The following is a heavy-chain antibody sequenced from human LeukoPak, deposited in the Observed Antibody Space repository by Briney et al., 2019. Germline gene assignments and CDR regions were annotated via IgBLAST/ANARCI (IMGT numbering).Heavy chain of an antibody. CDR2: IYTSGST. J-gene: IGHJ4*02. V-gene: IGHV4-4*07. Sequence: SETLSLTCTVSGGSISSYYWSWIRQPAGKGLEWIGRIYTSGSTNYNPSLKSRLTMSVDTSKNQFSLKLRSVTAADAAVYSCARRYFGGFDYWGQGTLVTVSS. D-gene: IGHD3-9*01. CDR3: ARRYFGGFDY. CDR1: GGSISSYY.